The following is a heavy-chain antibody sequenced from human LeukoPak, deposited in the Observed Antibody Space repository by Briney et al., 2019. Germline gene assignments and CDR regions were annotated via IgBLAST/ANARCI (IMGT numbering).Heavy chain of an antibody. J-gene: IGHJ4*02. CDR3: ARGARAGYNLEPFDY. CDR2: IYYSGST. D-gene: IGHD5-24*01. Sequence: PSETLSLTCTVSSGSISGYYWSWIRQPPGKGLEWIGYIYYSGSTKYNPSLKSRVTISVDTSKNQFSLKLRSVTAADTAVYYCARGARAGYNLEPFDYWAREPWSPSPQ. CDR1: SGSISGYY. V-gene: IGHV4-59*08.